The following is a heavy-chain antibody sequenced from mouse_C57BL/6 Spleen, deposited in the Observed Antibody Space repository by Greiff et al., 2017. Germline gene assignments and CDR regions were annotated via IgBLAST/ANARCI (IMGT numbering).Heavy chain of an antibody. CDR1: GYTFTSYW. V-gene: IGHV1-52*01. D-gene: IGHD2-4*01. Sequence: VQLQQPGAELVRPGSSVKLSCKASGYTFTSYWMHWVKQRPIQGLEWIGNIDPSDSETHYNQKFKDKATLTVDKSSSTAYMQLSSLTSEDSAVYYCARGDYDAWFAYWGQGTLGTVSA. CDR2: IDPSDSET. CDR3: ARGDYDAWFAY. J-gene: IGHJ3*01.